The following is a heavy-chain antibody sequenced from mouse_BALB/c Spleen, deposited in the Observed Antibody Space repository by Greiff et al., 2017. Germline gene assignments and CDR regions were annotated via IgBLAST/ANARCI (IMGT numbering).Heavy chain of an antibody. J-gene: IGHJ2*01. V-gene: IGHV5-6*01. CDR3: ARHSYGNYGGYFDY. CDR2: ISSGGSYT. Sequence: EVQGVESGGDLVKPGGSLKLSCAASGFTFSSYGMSWVRQTPDKRLEWVATISSGGSYTYYPDSVKGRFTISRDNAKNTLYLQMSSLKSEDTAMYYCARHSYGNYGGYFDYWGQGTTLTVSS. CDR1: GFTFSSYG. D-gene: IGHD2-10*02.